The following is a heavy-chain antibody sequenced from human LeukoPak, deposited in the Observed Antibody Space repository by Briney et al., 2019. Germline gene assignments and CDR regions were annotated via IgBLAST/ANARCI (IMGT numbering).Heavy chain of an antibody. CDR1: GYSISSGYY. J-gene: IGHJ3*02. CDR3: AREDYVGAFDI. D-gene: IGHD4-17*01. CDR2: IYHSGST. V-gene: IGHV4-38-2*02. Sequence: KASETLSLTCTVSGYSISSGYYWGWIRQPPGKGLEWIGSIYHSGSTYYNPSLKSRVTISVDTSKNQFSLKLSSVTAADTAVYYCAREDYVGAFDIWGQGTMVTVSS.